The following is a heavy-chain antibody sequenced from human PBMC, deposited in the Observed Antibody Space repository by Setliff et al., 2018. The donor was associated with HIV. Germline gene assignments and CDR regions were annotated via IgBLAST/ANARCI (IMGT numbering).Heavy chain of an antibody. CDR3: ARGITVAPDY. Sequence: SETLSLTCAVYGGAFNDYYWNWIRQPPGEGLQWIGEINHSGNINYNPSLRSRVTMSVDTSKKQFSLNVTSVTAADSAIYYCARGITVAPDYWGQGSLVTVSS. D-gene: IGHD6-19*01. J-gene: IGHJ4*02. CDR1: GGAFNDYY. CDR2: INHSGNI. V-gene: IGHV4-34*01.